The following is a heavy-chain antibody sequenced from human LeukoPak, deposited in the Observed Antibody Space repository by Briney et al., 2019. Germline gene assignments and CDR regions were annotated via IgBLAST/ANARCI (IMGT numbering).Heavy chain of an antibody. CDR3: ARDSIDRGYYSVFDY. J-gene: IGHJ4*02. V-gene: IGHV1-18*01. D-gene: IGHD3-3*01. CDR2: ISAYNGNT. Sequence: GASVKVSCKASGGTFSSYAISWVRQAPGQGLEWMGWISAYNGNTNYAQKLQGRVTMTTDTSTSTAYMELRSLRSDDTAVYYCARDSIDRGYYSVFDYWGQGTLVTVSS. CDR1: GGTFSSYA.